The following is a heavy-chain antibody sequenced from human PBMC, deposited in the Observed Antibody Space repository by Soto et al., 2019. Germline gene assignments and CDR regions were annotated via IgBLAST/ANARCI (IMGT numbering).Heavy chain of an antibody. CDR2: LNPMSDGS. CDR3: ARGTLRNDAYDF. Sequence: QVQLLQSGADVKKPGASVKVSCETSGYIFTGYYMHWVRQAPGQGLEWMGWLNPMSDGSYSAQKFRGRVIMTGDTSTSTAYLEVTGLTSDDTAVYFCARGTLRNDAYDFWGQWTLVTVSP. J-gene: IGHJ3*01. CDR1: GYIFTGYY. V-gene: IGHV1-2*02. D-gene: IGHD1-1*01.